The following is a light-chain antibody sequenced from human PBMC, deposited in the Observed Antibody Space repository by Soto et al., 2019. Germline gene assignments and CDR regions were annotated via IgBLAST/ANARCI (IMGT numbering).Light chain of an antibody. CDR2: AAS. CDR1: QSVGNF. V-gene: IGKV1-39*01. J-gene: IGKJ1*01. Sequence: DIQMTQSPSSLSASVGDRVTITCRASQSVGNFLNWYQQKPGLPPKYLIYAASNLQSGVPSRFSGSGSGTDFTLTISNLQPEDFATDYCQQSFTTWTFGQGNTVEVK. CDR3: QQSFTTWT.